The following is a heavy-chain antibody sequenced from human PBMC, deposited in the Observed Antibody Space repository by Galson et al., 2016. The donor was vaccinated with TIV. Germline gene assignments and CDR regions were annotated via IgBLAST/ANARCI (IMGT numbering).Heavy chain of an antibody. D-gene: IGHD4-17*01. J-gene: IGHJ4*02. V-gene: IGHV2-70*11. CDR2: IDWDDDK. Sequence: VKPTQTLTLTCTFFGFSLTTSGMCVSWIRQPPGKALEWLARIDWDDDKSYSIFLKTRLTISKDTSKNQVVLTLTDMDPVDTATYYCARTYYGDTTYFDYWGQGVLVTVSS. CDR1: GFSLTTSGMC. CDR3: ARTYYGDTTYFDY.